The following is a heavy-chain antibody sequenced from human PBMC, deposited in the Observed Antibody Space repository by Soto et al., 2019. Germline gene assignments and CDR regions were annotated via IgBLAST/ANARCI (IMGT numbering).Heavy chain of an antibody. CDR1: GFTFSSYS. Sequence: HPGGSLRLSCAASGFTFSSYSMNWVRQAPGKGLEWVSYISSSSSTIYYADSVKGRFTISRDNAKNSLYLQMNSLRAEDTAVYYCARDEHSSGWSNFDYWGQGTLVTVSS. CDR2: ISSSSSTI. J-gene: IGHJ4*02. D-gene: IGHD6-19*01. V-gene: IGHV3-48*01. CDR3: ARDEHSSGWSNFDY.